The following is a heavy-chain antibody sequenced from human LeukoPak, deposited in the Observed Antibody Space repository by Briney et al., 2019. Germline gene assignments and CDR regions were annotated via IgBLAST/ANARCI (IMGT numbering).Heavy chain of an antibody. Sequence: PSETLSLTCTASGGSISSSSHYWGWIRQPPGKGLEWIASIYKTGSTFYNPSPKRRVTISVDTSKHEFCLKLMTWTAADMAVFCCARHEHGDHGNPNWFDPWGQGTLVTVSS. V-gene: IGHV4-39*01. J-gene: IGHJ5*02. CDR3: ARHEHGDHGNPNWFDP. D-gene: IGHD2-21*01. CDR1: GGSISSSSHY. CDR2: IYKTGST.